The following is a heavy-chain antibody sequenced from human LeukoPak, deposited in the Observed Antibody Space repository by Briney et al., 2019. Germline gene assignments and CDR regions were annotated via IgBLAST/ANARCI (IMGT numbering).Heavy chain of an antibody. Sequence: PGGSLRLSCAASGFTFSSYDMHLVRQAAGKGLEWVSAIGTAGDTYYADSVKGRFTISRDNSKNTLYLQMNSLRAEDTAVYYCAKGLRGYSGYDYFDYWGQGTLVTVSS. V-gene: IGHV3-13*01. D-gene: IGHD5-12*01. J-gene: IGHJ4*02. CDR1: GFTFSSYD. CDR2: IGTAGDT. CDR3: AKGLRGYSGYDYFDY.